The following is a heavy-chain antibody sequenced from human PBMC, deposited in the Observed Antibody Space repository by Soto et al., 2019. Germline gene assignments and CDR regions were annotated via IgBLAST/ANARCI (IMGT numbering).Heavy chain of an antibody. J-gene: IGHJ6*02. Sequence: EVQLVESGGGLVQPGGSLRLSCAASGFTFSSYEMNWVRQAPGKGLEWVSYISSSGSTIYYADSVKGRFTISRDNAKNSLYLQMNSLRAEDTAVYYCARDQRITMVRGAAFYYYYGMDVWGQGTTVTVSS. D-gene: IGHD3-10*01. CDR3: ARDQRITMVRGAAFYYYYGMDV. CDR1: GFTFSSYE. CDR2: ISSSGSTI. V-gene: IGHV3-48*03.